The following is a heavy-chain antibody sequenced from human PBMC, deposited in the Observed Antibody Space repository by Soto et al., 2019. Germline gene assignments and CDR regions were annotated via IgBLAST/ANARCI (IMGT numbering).Heavy chain of an antibody. CDR3: AIERALLCGGSREYYGYLAE. CDR2: AYYTVIA. V-gene: IGHV4-59*01. Sequence: PSETLSLTCTVSGGSLTSYYCGWIRPPPGRGQEWIGFAYYTVIARYNPSLKRRFTISIDTSKNQFSLKLTSVTAADTAEYYCAIERALLCGGSREYYGYLAEWGQGSTVAVSS. D-gene: IGHD2-15*01. CDR1: GGSLTSYY. J-gene: IGHJ6*02.